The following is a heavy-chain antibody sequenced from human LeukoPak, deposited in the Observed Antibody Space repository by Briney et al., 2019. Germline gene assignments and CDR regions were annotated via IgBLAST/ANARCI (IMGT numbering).Heavy chain of an antibody. Sequence: ASVKVSCKASGYTFTGYYMHWVRQAPGQGLEWMGWINPNSGGTNYAQKFQGWVTMTRDTSISTAYMELSRLRSDDTAVYYCARERITMMRGAFDIWGQGTMVTVSS. CDR2: INPNSGGT. J-gene: IGHJ3*02. V-gene: IGHV1-2*04. CDR1: GYTFTGYY. CDR3: ARERITMMRGAFDI. D-gene: IGHD3-22*01.